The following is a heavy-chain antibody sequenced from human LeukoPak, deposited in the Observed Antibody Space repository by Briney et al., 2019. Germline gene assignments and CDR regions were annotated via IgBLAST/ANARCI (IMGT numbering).Heavy chain of an antibody. CDR3: AKLLGDVTTFDY. V-gene: IGHV3-11*06. J-gene: IGHJ4*02. Sequence: GGSLRLSCGASGFTFSDYYMSWVRQAPGKGLEWVSYISGSSTYIDYADSVKGRFAISRDNAENSLYLQMNSLRAEDTAVYYCAKLLGDVTTFDYWGQGTLVTVSS. CDR1: GFTFSDYY. CDR2: ISGSSTYI. D-gene: IGHD3-16*01.